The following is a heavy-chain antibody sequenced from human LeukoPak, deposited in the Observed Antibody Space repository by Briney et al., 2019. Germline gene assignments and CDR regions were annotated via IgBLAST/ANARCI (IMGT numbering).Heavy chain of an antibody. V-gene: IGHV4-39*07. CDR3: ARGVTPGITMVRGSFFDY. CDR2: IFYSGST. Sequence: SETLSLTCTVSSGSISTSNYYWGWVRQPPGKVLEWIGNIFYSGSTYYSPSLKSRVTISLDTSRNQFSLKLNSVTAADTAVYYCARGVTPGITMVRGSFFDYWGQGTLVTVSS. D-gene: IGHD3-10*01. J-gene: IGHJ4*02. CDR1: SGSISTSNYY.